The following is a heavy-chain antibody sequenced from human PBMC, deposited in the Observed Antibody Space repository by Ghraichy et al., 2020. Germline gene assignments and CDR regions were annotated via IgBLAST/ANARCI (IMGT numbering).Heavy chain of an antibody. Sequence: SETLSLTCAVYGGSFSGYYWSWIRQPPGKGLEWIGEINHSGSTNYNPSLKSRVTISVDTSKNQFSLKLSSVTAADTAVYYCRGTYYGVAADWYFDLWGRGTLVTVSS. J-gene: IGHJ2*01. CDR3: RGTYYGVAADWYFDL. CDR2: INHSGST. D-gene: IGHD1-26*01. V-gene: IGHV4-34*01. CDR1: GGSFSGYY.